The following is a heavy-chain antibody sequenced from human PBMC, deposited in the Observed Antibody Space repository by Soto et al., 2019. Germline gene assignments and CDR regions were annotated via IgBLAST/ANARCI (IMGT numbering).Heavy chain of an antibody. CDR3: AREVVVADTGEYFQH. Sequence: QVQLQESGPGLVKPSQTLSLTCTVSGGSISSGDNYWTCIRQPPGKGPEWIGYFYYSGSTHYNPSLKSRVTISVDTSKNQFSLKLSSVTAADTAVYYCAREVVVADTGEYFQHWGQGTLVTVSS. CDR1: GGSISSGDNY. CDR2: FYYSGST. V-gene: IGHV4-30-4*01. D-gene: IGHD2-15*01. J-gene: IGHJ1*01.